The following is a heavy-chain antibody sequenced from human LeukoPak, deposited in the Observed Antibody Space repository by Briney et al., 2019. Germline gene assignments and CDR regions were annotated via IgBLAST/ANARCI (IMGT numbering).Heavy chain of an antibody. Sequence: AGGSLRLSCAASGFTFSNYAMSWVRQAPGKGLEWVSGFSGGAGGTYYADSVKGRITISRDNAESSLYLQMNSLRAEDTAVYYCAKSRTLNWNYDAFDIWGQGTMVTVSS. V-gene: IGHV3-23*01. CDR1: GFTFSNYA. J-gene: IGHJ3*02. D-gene: IGHD1-7*01. CDR2: FSGGAGGT. CDR3: AKSRTLNWNYDAFDI.